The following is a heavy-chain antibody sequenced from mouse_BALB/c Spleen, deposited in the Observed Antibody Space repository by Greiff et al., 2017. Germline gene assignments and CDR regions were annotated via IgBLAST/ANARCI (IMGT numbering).Heavy chain of an antibody. Sequence: VQLQQSGPELVKPGASMKISCKASGYSFTGYTMNWVKQSHGKNLEWIGLINPYNGGTSYNQKFKGKATLTVDKSSSTAYMELLSLTSEDSAVYYCARWKLTTMIIDYAMDYWGQGTSVTVSS. J-gene: IGHJ4*01. V-gene: IGHV1-18*01. CDR3: ARWKLTTMIIDYAMDY. CDR1: GYSFTGYT. CDR2: INPYNGGT. D-gene: IGHD2-4*01.